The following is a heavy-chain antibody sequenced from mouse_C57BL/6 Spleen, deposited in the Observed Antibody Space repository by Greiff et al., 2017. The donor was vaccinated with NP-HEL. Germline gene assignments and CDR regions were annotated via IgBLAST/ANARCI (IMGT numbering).Heavy chain of an antibody. V-gene: IGHV3-6*01. J-gene: IGHJ3*01. CDR1: GYSITSGYY. CDR3: ARGGFAY. Sequence: EVQLQQSGPGLVKPSQSLSLTCSVTGYSITSGYYWNWIRQFPGNKLEWMGYISYDGSNNYNPSLKNRISITRDTSKNQFFLKLNSVTTEDTATYYCARGGFAYWGQGTLVTVSA. CDR2: ISYDGSN.